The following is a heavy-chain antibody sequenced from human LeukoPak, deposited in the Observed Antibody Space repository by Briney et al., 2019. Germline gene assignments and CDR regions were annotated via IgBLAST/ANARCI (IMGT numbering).Heavy chain of an antibody. V-gene: IGHV1-2*02. D-gene: IGHD3-3*01. CDR1: GYSFTGYY. J-gene: IGHJ4*02. CDR2: MNRNSGGA. Sequence: GASETVSCNSSGYSFTGYYMHWGRRAPGQRLGWRGWMNRNSGGANYAQNFQGSVTVNTDTCISTAYMELSRLRSDHTGVYYCARCKYSYYDFWSGEPPPLDYWGQGTLVTVSS. CDR3: ARCKYSYYDFWSGEPPPLDY.